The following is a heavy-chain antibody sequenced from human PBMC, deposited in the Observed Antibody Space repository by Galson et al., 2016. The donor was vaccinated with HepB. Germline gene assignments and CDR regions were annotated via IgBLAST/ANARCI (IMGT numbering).Heavy chain of an antibody. V-gene: IGHV3-13*01. CDR2: INAIYDT. CDR1: GFTFSAYD. CDR3: AREVRGSGWRYVDY. J-gene: IGHJ4*02. Sequence: SLRLSCAASGFTFSAYDMHWVRQGTGKGLEWVPTINAIYDTYYPDSVKGRFTIYRENDKNSLYLQMSSLKTGDTAVYYCAREVRGSGWRYVDYWGQGTLVTVSS. D-gene: IGHD6-19*01.